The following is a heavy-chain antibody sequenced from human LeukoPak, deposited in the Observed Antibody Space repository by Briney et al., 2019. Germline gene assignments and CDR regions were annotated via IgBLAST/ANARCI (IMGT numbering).Heavy chain of an antibody. J-gene: IGHJ6*03. CDR1: GGSISSGTYY. CDR2: TYHTGST. CDR3: ARDRKYYYHMDV. Sequence: SETLSLTCAVSGGSISSGTYYWGWIRQSPGKGLEWIGSTYHTGSTYYNPSFKSRVTMSVDTSKNQFSLKLSSLTAADTAVYYCARDRKYYYHMDVWGKGTTVTVSS. V-gene: IGHV4-39*07.